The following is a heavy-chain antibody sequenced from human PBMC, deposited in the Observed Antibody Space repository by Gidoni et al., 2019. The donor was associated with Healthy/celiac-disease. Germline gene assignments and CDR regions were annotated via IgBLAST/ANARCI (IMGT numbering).Heavy chain of an antibody. V-gene: IGHV3-33*01. CDR3: ARGDIVVVPAAQGFYYYYYGMDV. CDR2: IWYDGSNK. D-gene: IGHD2-2*01. CDR1: GFPFSSYR. Sequence: QVQLVASVGGVVQPGRFLRLSCAASGFPFSSYRMHWVRQAPGKGLEWVEVIWYDGSNKYYADYVKGRFTISRDNSKNTLYLQMNSLRAEDTAVYYCARGDIVVVPAAQGFYYYYYGMDVWGQGTTVTVSS. J-gene: IGHJ6*02.